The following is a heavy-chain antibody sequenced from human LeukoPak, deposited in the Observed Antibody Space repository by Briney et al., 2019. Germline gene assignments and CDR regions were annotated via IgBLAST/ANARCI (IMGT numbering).Heavy chain of an antibody. CDR1: GGSISSYY. V-gene: IGHV4-59*01. J-gene: IGHJ4*02. D-gene: IGHD3-22*01. CDR2: IYYSGST. Sequence: PSETLCLTCTVSGGSISSYYWSWIRQPPGKGLEWIGYIYYSGSTNYNPSLKSRVTISVDTSKNQFSLKLSSVTAADTAVYYCARAETEYYYDSSGYYLGYWGQGTLVTVSS. CDR3: ARAETEYYYDSSGYYLGY.